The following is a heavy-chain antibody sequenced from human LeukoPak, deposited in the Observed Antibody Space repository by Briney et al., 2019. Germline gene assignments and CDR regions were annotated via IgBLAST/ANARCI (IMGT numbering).Heavy chain of an antibody. CDR2: IKHGGSEK. D-gene: IGHD3-10*01. J-gene: IGHJ4*02. CDR3: ASPIRGVDY. CDR1: GFTFSSYS. Sequence: GGSLRLSCAASGFTFSSYSMNWVRQAPGKGLEWVANIKHGGSEKYYVDSVKGRFTISRDNAKNSLYLQMNSLRAEDTAVYYCASPIRGVDYWGQGTLVTVSS. V-gene: IGHV3-7*01.